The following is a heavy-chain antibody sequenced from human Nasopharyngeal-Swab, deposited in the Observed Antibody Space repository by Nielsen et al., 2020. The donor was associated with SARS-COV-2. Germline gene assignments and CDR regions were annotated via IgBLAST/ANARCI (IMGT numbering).Heavy chain of an antibody. D-gene: IGHD6-13*01. CDR1: GFTFSSYS. V-gene: IGHV3-21*01. CDR2: ISSSSSYI. Sequence: GEFLKISCAASGFTFSSYSMNWVRQAPGKGLEWVSSISSSSSYIYYADSVKGRFTISRDNAKNSLYLQMNSLRAEDTAVYYCAREEGSSWHYFDYWGQGTLVTVPS. CDR3: AREEGSSWHYFDY. J-gene: IGHJ4*02.